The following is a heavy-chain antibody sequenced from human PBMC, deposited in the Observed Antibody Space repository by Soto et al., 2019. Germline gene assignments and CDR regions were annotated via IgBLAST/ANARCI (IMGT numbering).Heavy chain of an antibody. Sequence: SETLSLTCTVSGGSISSYYWSWIRQPPGKGLEWIGYIYYSGSTNYNPSLKSRVTISLDTSKNQFSLKLSSVTAADTAVYYCARRGRSSYYYTQETNWFDPWGQGTLVTVSS. CDR3: ARRGRSSYYYTQETNWFDP. D-gene: IGHD3-22*01. CDR2: IYYSGST. V-gene: IGHV4-59*08. CDR1: GGSISSYY. J-gene: IGHJ5*02.